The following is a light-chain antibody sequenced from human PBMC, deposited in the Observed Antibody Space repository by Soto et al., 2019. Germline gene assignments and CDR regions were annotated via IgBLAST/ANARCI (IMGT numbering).Light chain of an antibody. J-gene: IGKJ1*01. V-gene: IGKV1-5*03. CDR2: KAS. CDR3: QQYNSYPWT. Sequence: DTQMTQSPSTLSASVGDRVTIICRASQTISSWLAWYQQKPGKTPKLLIYKASSLESGVPSRFRGSGSGTEFTLTISSLQPDDLATYYCQQYNSYPWTFGQGTKVDIK. CDR1: QTISSW.